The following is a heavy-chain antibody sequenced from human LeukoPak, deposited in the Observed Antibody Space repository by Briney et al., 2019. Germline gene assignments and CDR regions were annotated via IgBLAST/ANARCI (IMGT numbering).Heavy chain of an antibody. CDR2: ISGIGVAT. Sequence: GGSLRLSCAASGFTFGSYAMTWVRQAPGKGLEWVSVISGIGVATYYADSVKGRFTIYRDNSKNTLYLQMNSLRAEDTAVYYCAKRAVTTFSSGFHYWGQGTLVTASS. D-gene: IGHD4-17*01. CDR3: AKRAVTTFSSGFHY. J-gene: IGHJ4*02. V-gene: IGHV3-23*01. CDR1: GFTFGSYA.